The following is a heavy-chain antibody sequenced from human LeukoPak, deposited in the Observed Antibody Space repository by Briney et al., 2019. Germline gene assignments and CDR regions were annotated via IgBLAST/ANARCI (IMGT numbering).Heavy chain of an antibody. CDR2: INPNSGGT. V-gene: IGHV1-2*02. D-gene: IGHD6-6*01. J-gene: IGHJ4*02. CDR3: AREYSSSPGKQHFDY. CDR1: GYTFTGYY. Sequence: GASVKVSCKASGYTFTGYYMHWVRQAPGQGFEWMGWINPNSGGTNYAQKFQGRVTMTRDTSISTAYMELSRLRSDDTAVYYCAREYSSSPGKQHFDYWGQGTLVTVSS.